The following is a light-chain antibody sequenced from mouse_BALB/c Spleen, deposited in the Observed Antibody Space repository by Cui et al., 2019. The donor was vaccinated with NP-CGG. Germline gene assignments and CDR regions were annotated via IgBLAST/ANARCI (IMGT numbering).Light chain of an antibody. CDR1: PGAGTTSNY. J-gene: IGLJ1*01. Sequence: QAVVTQDSAPTTSPGETVTLTCRSSPGAGTTSNYANWVQEKPDHLFTGLIGGTNNRAPGVPARFSGSLIGDKAALTITGAQTEDEAIYFCALWYSNHWVFGGGTKLTVL. CDR3: ALWYSNHWV. V-gene: IGLV1*01. CDR2: GTN.